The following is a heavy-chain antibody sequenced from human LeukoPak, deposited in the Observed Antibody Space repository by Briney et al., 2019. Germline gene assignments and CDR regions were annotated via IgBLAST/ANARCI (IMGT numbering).Heavy chain of an antibody. CDR2: INHSGST. CDR3: ARITGTPHFDY. CDR1: GGSFSGYY. V-gene: IGHV4-34*01. D-gene: IGHD1-20*01. J-gene: IGHJ4*02. Sequence: SETLSLTCAVYGGSFSGYYWSWIRQPPGKGLEWIGEINHSGSTNYNPSLKSRVTISVDTSKNQFSLKLSSVTAADTAVYYCARITGTPHFDYWGQGTLVTVSS.